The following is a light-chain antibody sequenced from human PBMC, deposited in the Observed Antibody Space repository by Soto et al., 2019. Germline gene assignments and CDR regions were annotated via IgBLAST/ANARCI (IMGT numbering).Light chain of an antibody. V-gene: IGKV3-20*01. CDR3: HQYDSIVQT. CDR2: GAS. J-gene: IGKJ1*01. Sequence: EIVLTPSPGTLSLSPGERATLSCRASQSVSSSYLAWYQPKPGQAPRLLIYGASGRATGIPDRFSGSGSGTDFTLTISRLEPEDFAVYYCHQYDSIVQTFGQGTKVDIK. CDR1: QSVSSSY.